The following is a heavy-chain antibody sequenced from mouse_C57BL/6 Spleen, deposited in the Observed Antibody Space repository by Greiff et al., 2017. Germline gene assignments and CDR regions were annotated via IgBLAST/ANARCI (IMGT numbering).Heavy chain of an antibody. Sequence: EVQLQQSGPGLVKPSQSLSLTCSVTGYSITSGYYWNWIRQFPGNKLEWMGYISYDGSNNYNPSLKNRISITRDTSKNQFFLKLNSVTTEDTATYYCARDRYGSLFAYWGQGTLVTVSA. J-gene: IGHJ3*01. CDR2: ISYDGSN. D-gene: IGHD2-2*01. CDR3: ARDRYGSLFAY. CDR1: GYSITSGYY. V-gene: IGHV3-6*01.